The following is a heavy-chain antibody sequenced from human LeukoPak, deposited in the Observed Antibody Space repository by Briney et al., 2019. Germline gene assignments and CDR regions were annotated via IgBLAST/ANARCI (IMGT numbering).Heavy chain of an antibody. V-gene: IGHV3-23*01. CDR2: ISGSGGST. D-gene: IGHD4-23*01. J-gene: IGHJ4*02. Sequence: PGGSLRLSCAASGFTFSSYAMSWVRQAPGKGLEWVSAISGSGGSTYYADSVKGRFTISRDNSKSTLYLQMNSLRAEDTAVYYCAKDDYGGKRGPYYFDYWGQGTLVTVSS. CDR3: AKDDYGGKRGPYYFDY. CDR1: GFTFSSYA.